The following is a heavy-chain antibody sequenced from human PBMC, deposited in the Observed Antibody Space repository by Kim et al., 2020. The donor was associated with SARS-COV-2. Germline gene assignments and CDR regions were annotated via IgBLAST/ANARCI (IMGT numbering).Heavy chain of an antibody. Sequence: GGSLRLSCAASGFTFGTYAMSWVRQAPGKGLEWVSGISGSGGSTYYADSVKCRFTISRDSSKNTLYLQMNSLTAYDTALFYFARTRSCSSSSCYVDSWGRGSLVTVSS. CDR2: ISGSGGST. CDR3: ARTRSCSSSSCYVDS. D-gene: IGHD2-2*01. CDR1: GFTFGTYA. V-gene: IGHV3-23*01. J-gene: IGHJ4*02.